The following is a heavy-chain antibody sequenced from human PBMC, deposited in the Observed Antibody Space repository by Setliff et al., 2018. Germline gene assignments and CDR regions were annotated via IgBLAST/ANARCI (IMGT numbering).Heavy chain of an antibody. J-gene: IGHJ6*02. CDR1: GYTFTGYY. CDR2: INPNSGGT. D-gene: IGHD1-26*01. Sequence: ASVKVSCKASGYTFTGYYMHWVRQAPGQGLEWMGWINPNSGGTNYAQKFQGWVTMTRDTSIGTAYMELSRLRSDDTAVYYCARDLLYSGSYFGYYYGMDVWGQGTTVTVSS. CDR3: ARDLLYSGSYFGYYYGMDV. V-gene: IGHV1-2*04.